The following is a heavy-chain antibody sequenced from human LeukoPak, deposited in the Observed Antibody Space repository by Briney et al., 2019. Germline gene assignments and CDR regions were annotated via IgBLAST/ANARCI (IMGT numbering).Heavy chain of an antibody. J-gene: IGHJ5*02. CDR1: GYTFTSYD. D-gene: IGHD1-26*01. Sequence: ASVKVSCKASGYTFTSYDINWVRQATGQGLEWMGWMNPNSGNTGYAQKFQGRVTMTRNTSISTAYMELSSLRSDDTAVYYCAREFWELVGATTCNWFDPWGQGTLVTVSS. CDR2: MNPNSGNT. V-gene: IGHV1-8*01. CDR3: AREFWELVGATTCNWFDP.